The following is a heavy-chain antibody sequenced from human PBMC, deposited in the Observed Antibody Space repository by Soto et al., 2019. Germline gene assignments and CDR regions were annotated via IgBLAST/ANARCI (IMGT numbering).Heavy chain of an antibody. CDR2: INHSGST. D-gene: IGHD6-6*01. Sequence: SETLSLTCAVYGGSFSGYYWSWIRQPPGKGLEWIGEINHSGSTNYNPSLKSRVTISVDTSKNQFSLKLSSETAADTAVYYCARGNSSSPPVYWGQGTLVTVSS. V-gene: IGHV4-34*01. CDR3: ARGNSSSPPVY. CDR1: GGSFSGYY. J-gene: IGHJ4*02.